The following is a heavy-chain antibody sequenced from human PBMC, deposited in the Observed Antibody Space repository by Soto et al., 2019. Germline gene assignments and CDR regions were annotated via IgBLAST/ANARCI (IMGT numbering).Heavy chain of an antibody. CDR3: AILAITGSDYFDY. V-gene: IGHV1-2*04. Sequence: GASVKVSCKTSGYTFTDYYIQWVRQTPGEGLEWMGWINPNTGATNYAQKFQGWVTMTRDTSISTAYMELRSLKSDDTAVYYCAILAITGSDYFDYWGQGTRVTVS. CDR2: INPNTGAT. CDR1: GYTFTDYY. J-gene: IGHJ4*02. D-gene: IGHD1-20*01.